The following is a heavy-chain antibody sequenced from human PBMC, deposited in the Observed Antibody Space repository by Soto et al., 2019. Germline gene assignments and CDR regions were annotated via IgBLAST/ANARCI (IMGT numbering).Heavy chain of an antibody. CDR3: ARDLIVATNSYYYYGMDV. J-gene: IGHJ6*02. D-gene: IGHD5-12*01. CDR2: INPNSGGT. CDR1: GYTFTGYY. V-gene: IGHV1-2*04. Sequence: GASVKVSCKASGYTFTGYYMHWVRQAPGQGLEWMGWINPNSGGTNYAQKFQGWVTMTRDTSISTAYMELSRLRSDDTAVYYCARDLIVATNSYYYYGMDVWGQGTTVTVSS.